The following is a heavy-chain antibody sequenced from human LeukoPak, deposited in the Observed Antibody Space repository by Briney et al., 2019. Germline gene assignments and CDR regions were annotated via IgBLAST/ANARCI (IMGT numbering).Heavy chain of an antibody. J-gene: IGHJ4*02. Sequence: ASVKVSCKASGYTFTGYYMHWVRQAPGQGLEWMGWINPNSGGTNYAQKLQGRVTMTTDTSTSTAYMELRSLRSDDTAVYYCARGYSGSYIYFDYWGQGTLVTVSS. CDR2: INPNSGGT. D-gene: IGHD1-26*01. CDR1: GYTFTGYY. CDR3: ARGYSGSYIYFDY. V-gene: IGHV1-2*02.